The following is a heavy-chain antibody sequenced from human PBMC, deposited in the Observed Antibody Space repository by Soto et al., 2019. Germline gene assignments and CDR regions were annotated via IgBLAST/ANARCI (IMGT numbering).Heavy chain of an antibody. J-gene: IGHJ1*01. CDR1: GYTFTSYA. CDR2: INAGNGNT. CDR3: AGPSAYCSDGSCYFGYFQH. V-gene: IGHV1-3*01. Sequence: GASVKVSCKASGYTFTSYAMHWVRQAPGQRLEWMGWINAGNGNTKYSQKFQGRVTITRDTSASTAYMELSSLRSEDTAVYYCAGPSAYCSDGSCYFGYFQHWGQGTLVTVSS. D-gene: IGHD2-15*01.